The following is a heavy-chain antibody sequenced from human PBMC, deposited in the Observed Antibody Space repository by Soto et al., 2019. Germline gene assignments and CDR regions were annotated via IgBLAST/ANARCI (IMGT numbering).Heavy chain of an antibody. Sequence: GESLKISCKGSGYNFTRYWIARVRQMPGKGLEWMGIIFPGDSDTRYSTSFQGPVTISTDNSNSTAYLQLSSLKASDTAVYFCARHEAYFDYWGQGTLVTVSS. CDR1: GYNFTRYW. J-gene: IGHJ4*02. CDR2: IFPGDSDT. CDR3: ARHEAYFDY. V-gene: IGHV5-51*01.